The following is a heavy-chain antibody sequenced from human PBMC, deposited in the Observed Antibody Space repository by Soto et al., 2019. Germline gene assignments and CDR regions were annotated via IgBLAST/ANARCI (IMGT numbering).Heavy chain of an antibody. CDR2: IIPIFGTA. Sequence: SVKVSCKASGGTFSSYAISWVRQAPGQGLEWMGGIIPIFGTANYAQKFQGGVTITADESTSTAYMELSSLRSEDTAVYYCAITTYYYDSSGYYFDYWGQGTLVTVSS. D-gene: IGHD3-22*01. CDR1: GGTFSSYA. V-gene: IGHV1-69*13. J-gene: IGHJ4*02. CDR3: AITTYYYDSSGYYFDY.